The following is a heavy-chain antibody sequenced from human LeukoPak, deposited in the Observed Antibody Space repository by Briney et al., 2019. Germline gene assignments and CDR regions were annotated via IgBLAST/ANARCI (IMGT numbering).Heavy chain of an antibody. V-gene: IGHV3-30*03. CDR1: EFSVGSNY. CDR3: ARGKLGAHYDFWSGYFSSYYYYYMDV. CDR2: ISYDGSNK. J-gene: IGHJ6*03. D-gene: IGHD3-3*01. Sequence: GGSLRLSCAASEFSVGSNYMTWVRQAPGKGLEWVAVISYDGSNKYYADSVKGRFTISRDNSKNTLYLQMNSLRAEDTAVYYCARGKLGAHYDFWSGYFSSYYYYYMDVWGKGTTVTVSS.